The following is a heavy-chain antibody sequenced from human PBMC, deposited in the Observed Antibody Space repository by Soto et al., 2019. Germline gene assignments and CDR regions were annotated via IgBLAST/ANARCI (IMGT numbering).Heavy chain of an antibody. D-gene: IGHD6-13*01. Sequence: GGSLRLSCAASGFTFSRYGMHWVRQAPGKGLEWVAVIWYDGSNKYYADSVKGLFTISRDNSKSTLYLQMNSLRADDTAVYYCASSLEQQLVLGTDVWCQGTTVTVS. CDR3: ASSLEQQLVLGTDV. J-gene: IGHJ6*02. CDR2: IWYDGSNK. CDR1: GFTFSRYG. V-gene: IGHV3-33*01.